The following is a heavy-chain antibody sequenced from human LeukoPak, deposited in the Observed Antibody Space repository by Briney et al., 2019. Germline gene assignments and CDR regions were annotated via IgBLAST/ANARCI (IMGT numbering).Heavy chain of an antibody. CDR3: YSSSGQNDL. CDR2: INHSGST. CDR1: GGSFSGYY. Sequence: SSETLSLTCAVYGGSFSGYYWSWIRQPPGKGLEWIGEINHSGSTNYNPSLKSRVTISVDTSKNQFSLKLSSVTAADTAVYYCYSSSGQNDLWGRGTLVTVSS. D-gene: IGHD6-6*01. V-gene: IGHV4-34*01. J-gene: IGHJ2*01.